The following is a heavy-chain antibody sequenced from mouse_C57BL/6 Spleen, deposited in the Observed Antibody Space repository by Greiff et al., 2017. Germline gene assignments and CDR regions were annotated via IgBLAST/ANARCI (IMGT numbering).Heavy chain of an antibody. Sequence: QVTLKVSGAELVKPGASVKLSCKASGYTFTSYWMQWVKQRPGQGLEWIGEIDPSDSYTNYNQKFKGKATLTVDTSSSTAYMQLSSLTSEDSAVYYCASLTTVVERWYFDVWGTGTTVTVSS. D-gene: IGHD1-1*01. J-gene: IGHJ1*03. CDR1: GYTFTSYW. CDR2: IDPSDSYT. V-gene: IGHV1-50*01. CDR3: ASLTTVVERWYFDV.